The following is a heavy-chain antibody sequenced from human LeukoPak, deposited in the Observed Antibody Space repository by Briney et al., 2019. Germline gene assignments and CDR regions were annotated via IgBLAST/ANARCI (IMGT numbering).Heavy chain of an antibody. V-gene: IGHV3-20*01. Sequence: GGSLRLSRAASGFIFDNYGMTWVRQAPGKGLEWVSGTNWNGRSTGYAHSVKGRFIISRDNAKNCLYLQMNSLRAEDTALYHCARVHTAGGYSGTDYWGQGTLVTVSS. D-gene: IGHD1-26*01. CDR2: TNWNGRST. J-gene: IGHJ4*02. CDR3: ARVHTAGGYSGTDY. CDR1: GFIFDNYG.